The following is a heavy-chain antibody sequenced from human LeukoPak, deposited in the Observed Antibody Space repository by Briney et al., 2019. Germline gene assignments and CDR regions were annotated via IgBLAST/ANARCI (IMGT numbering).Heavy chain of an antibody. D-gene: IGHD3-10*01. V-gene: IGHV3-23*01. CDR1: GFTFSSYA. CDR2: INDNGRST. CDR3: AKVIRGVLDHAFDI. Sequence: GGSLRLSCAVSGFTFSSYAMAWVRQAPGEGLDWVSSINDNGRSTFCPDSVKGRFTLSRDNSKNTLYLQMNSLRGEDTAVYYCAKVIRGVLDHAFDICGQGTMVTVSS. J-gene: IGHJ3*02.